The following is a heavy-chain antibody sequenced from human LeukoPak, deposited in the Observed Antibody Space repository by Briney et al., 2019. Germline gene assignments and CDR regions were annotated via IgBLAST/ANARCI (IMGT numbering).Heavy chain of an antibody. CDR3: AGPMTEIDY. Sequence: PGGSLRLSCAASGFTFRGYWMHWVRQAPGKGLVWVSRINADGSTTSYADSVKGRFTISRDNAKNTLYLQMNSLRAEDAAVYYCAGPMTEIDYWGQGTLVTVSS. CDR1: GFTFRGYW. J-gene: IGHJ4*02. D-gene: IGHD2-21*02. CDR2: INADGSTT. V-gene: IGHV3-74*01.